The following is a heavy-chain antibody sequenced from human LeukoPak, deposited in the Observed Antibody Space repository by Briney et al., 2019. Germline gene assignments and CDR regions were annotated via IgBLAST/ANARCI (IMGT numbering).Heavy chain of an antibody. D-gene: IGHD1-1*01. J-gene: IGHJ4*01. CDR2: MNHSGST. CDR3: ARHGRRQGRGHFDY. V-gene: IGHV4-34*01. Sequence: PSETLSLTCAVYGGSFSGYYWSWIRQPPGKGLEWIGEMNHSGSTNYNPSLKSRVSISVDTSKNQFSLKLSPVTAADTAVYYCARHGRRQGRGHFDY. CDR1: GGSFSGYY.